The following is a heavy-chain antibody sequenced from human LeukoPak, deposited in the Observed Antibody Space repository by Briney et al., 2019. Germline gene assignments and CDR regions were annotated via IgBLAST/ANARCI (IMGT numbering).Heavy chain of an antibody. CDR2: INWNGDNI. V-gene: IGHV3-9*01. CDR1: GFTLDDYA. Sequence: HPGRSLRLSCAAPGFTLDDYAMHWVRQAPGKGLEWVSGINWNGDNIDYADSVKGRFSISRDNAKNSLFLQMNNLTSEDTAVYYCAKSTSGWRAGWFDPWGQGTQVTVSS. D-gene: IGHD6-19*01. J-gene: IGHJ5*02. CDR3: AKSTSGWRAGWFDP.